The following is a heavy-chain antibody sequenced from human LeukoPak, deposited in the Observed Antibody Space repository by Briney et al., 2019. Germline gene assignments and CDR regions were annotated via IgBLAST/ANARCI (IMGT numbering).Heavy chain of an antibody. CDR3: AADYVAVTPH. J-gene: IGHJ4*02. Sequence: GGSLRLSCAASGFTVSGNYMSWVRQAPGKGLEWVSFINRDDSTYYADSVKGRFTISRDRSKNTLDLQMNSLRTEDTAVYYCAADYVAVTPHWGQGTLVTVSS. D-gene: IGHD2-21*02. V-gene: IGHV3-66*01. CDR1: GFTVSGNY. CDR2: INRDDST.